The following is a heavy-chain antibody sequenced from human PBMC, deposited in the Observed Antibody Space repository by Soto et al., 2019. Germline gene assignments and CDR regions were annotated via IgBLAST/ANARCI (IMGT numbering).Heavy chain of an antibody. J-gene: IGHJ4*02. Sequence: EVQLVESGGGLVKPGGSLRLSCAASGFTFGNAWMNWVRQTPGKGLEWVGRIKSKTAGGTADYAAPVKGRFTISRDDSKHALYLQMNSLKTEDTAVYYCTTDRGHMYDFDYWGQGTLVPVSS. D-gene: IGHD5-18*01. CDR1: GFTFGNAW. CDR3: TTDRGHMYDFDY. V-gene: IGHV3-15*01. CDR2: IKSKTAGGTA.